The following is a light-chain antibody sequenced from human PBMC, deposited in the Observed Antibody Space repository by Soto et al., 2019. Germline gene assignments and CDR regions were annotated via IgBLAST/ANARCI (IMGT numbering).Light chain of an antibody. CDR2: AAS. V-gene: IGKV3-20*01. Sequence: EIVLTQSPGTLSLSPGERATLSCRASQSVSRIYLAWYQQKPGQAPRLVIYAASSRATGIPDRLSGSGSGTDFTLTISRVEPEDFAVYYCQQYSRSPQKMYTFGQGTKLEIK. CDR3: QQYSRSPQKMYT. CDR1: QSVSRIY. J-gene: IGKJ2*01.